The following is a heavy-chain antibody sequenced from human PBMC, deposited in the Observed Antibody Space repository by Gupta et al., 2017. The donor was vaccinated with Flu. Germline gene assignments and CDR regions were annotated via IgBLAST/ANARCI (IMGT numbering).Heavy chain of an antibody. Sequence: QVQLVQSGAEVKKPGATVKVPCRASGNPFTGYYLHCVRQAPGQGPEWVGWINPNNGGTNNAQKFQGRVTLTTDTSTSTADMELTGLTSDDTAVYYCASSSSGWYDVWTYWGQGTLVTVSS. V-gene: IGHV1-2*02. CDR2: INPNNGGT. J-gene: IGHJ4*02. CDR3: ASSSSGWYDVWTY. CDR1: GNPFTGYY. D-gene: IGHD6-19*01.